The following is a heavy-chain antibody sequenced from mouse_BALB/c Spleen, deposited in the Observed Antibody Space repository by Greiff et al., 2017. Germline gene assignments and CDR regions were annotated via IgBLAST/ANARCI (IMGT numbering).Heavy chain of an antibody. J-gene: IGHJ3*01. CDR2: IHYSGST. CDR3: ARNDYGSPWFAY. D-gene: IGHD1-1*01. CDR1: GYSITSGYS. Sequence: DVQLQDSGPDLVKPSQSLSLTCTVTGYSITSGYSWHWIRQFPGNKLEWMGYIHYSGSTNYNPSLKSRISITRDTSKNQFFLQLNSVTTEDTATYYCARNDYGSPWFAYWGQGTLVTVSA. V-gene: IGHV3-1*02.